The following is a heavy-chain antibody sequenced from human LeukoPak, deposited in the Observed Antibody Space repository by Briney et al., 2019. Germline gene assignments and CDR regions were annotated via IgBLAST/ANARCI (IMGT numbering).Heavy chain of an antibody. J-gene: IGHJ4*02. CDR2: TSESGGRT. D-gene: IGHD6-19*01. CDR3: ARRYSSGWYHFDY. CDR1: GFTFSNYA. V-gene: IGHV3-23*01. Sequence: GGSLRLSCAASGFTFSNYAMSWVRQAPGKGLESVSTTSESGGRTYYADSVKGRFTISRDNSKNTLHLQMNRLRADDTAVYYCARRYSSGWYHFDYWGQGTLVTVSS.